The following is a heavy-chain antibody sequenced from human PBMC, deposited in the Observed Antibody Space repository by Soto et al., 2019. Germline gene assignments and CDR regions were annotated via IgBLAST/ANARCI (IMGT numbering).Heavy chain of an antibody. J-gene: IGHJ3*02. CDR1: GGSISSSSYY. Sequence: QLQLQESGPGLVKPSETLSLTCTVSGGSISSSSYYWGWIRQPPGKGLEWIGSIYYSGSTYYNPSLKSRVTISVDTSKTQFSLQLSSVTAADTAVYYCARHGPIVVVPAAPDAFDIWGQGTMVTVSS. V-gene: IGHV4-39*01. D-gene: IGHD2-2*01. CDR3: ARHGPIVVVPAAPDAFDI. CDR2: IYYSGST.